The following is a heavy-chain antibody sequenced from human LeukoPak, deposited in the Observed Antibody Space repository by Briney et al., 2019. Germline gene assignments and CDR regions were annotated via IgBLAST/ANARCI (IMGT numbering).Heavy chain of an antibody. CDR2: IYYSGST. CDR3: ARDGQGGWNDVYAFDI. Sequence: SETLSLTCTVSGGSISSYYWSWIRQPPGKGLERIGYIYYSGSTYYNPSLKSRVTISVDTSKNQFPLKLSSVTAADTAVYYCARDGQGGWNDVYAFDIWGQGTMVTVSS. CDR1: GGSISSYY. V-gene: IGHV4-59*12. J-gene: IGHJ3*02. D-gene: IGHD1-1*01.